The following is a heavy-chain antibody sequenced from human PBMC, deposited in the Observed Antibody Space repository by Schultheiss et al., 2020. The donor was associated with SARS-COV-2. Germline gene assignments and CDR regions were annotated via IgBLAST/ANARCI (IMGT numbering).Heavy chain of an antibody. CDR3: ARREYSSSGDAFDI. D-gene: IGHD6-6*01. Sequence: GSLRLSCQCSGYSFTTYWIGWVRQMPEKGLEWVGIIYPGDSDTRYSPSFQGQVTISADKSISTAYLQWSSLKASDTAMYYCARREYSSSGDAFDIWGQGTMVTVSS. J-gene: IGHJ3*02. CDR2: IYPGDSDT. V-gene: IGHV5-51*01. CDR1: GYSFTTYW.